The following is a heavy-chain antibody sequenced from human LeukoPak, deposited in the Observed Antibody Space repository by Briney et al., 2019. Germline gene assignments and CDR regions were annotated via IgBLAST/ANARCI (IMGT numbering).Heavy chain of an antibody. CDR2: MNPNSGYT. CDR1: GYTFSRYD. V-gene: IGHV1-8*01. Sequence: ASVKVSCKTSGYTFSRYDINWVRQAPGQGLEWLGWMNPNSGYTGYARRFQGRATMTRDTSISTAYMELNSLKSDDTAVYYCARSSAWRHFDQWGQGTLVTVSS. J-gene: IGHJ4*02. CDR3: ARSSAWRHFDQ. D-gene: IGHD3-22*01.